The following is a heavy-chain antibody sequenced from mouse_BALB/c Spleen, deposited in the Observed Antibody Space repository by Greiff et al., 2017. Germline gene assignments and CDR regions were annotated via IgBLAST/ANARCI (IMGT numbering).Heavy chain of an antibody. CDR1: GYTFTNYW. J-gene: IGHJ4*01. D-gene: IGHD2-14*01. CDR3: ARTKAYYRYDDAMDY. CDR2: IYPGGGYT. V-gene: IGHV1-63*02. Sequence: VQLQESGAELVRPGTSVKISCKASGYTFTNYWLGWVKQRPGHGLEWIGDIYPGGGYTNYNEKFKGKATLTADTSSSTAYMQLSSLTSEDSAVYFCARTKAYYRYDDAMDYWGQGTSVTVSS.